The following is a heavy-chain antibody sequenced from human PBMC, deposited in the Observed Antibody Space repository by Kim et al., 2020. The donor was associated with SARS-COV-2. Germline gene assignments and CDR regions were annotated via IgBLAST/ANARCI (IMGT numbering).Heavy chain of an antibody. CDR2: INHSGSN. V-gene: IGHV4-34*01. CDR1: GGSFSGYY. J-gene: IGHJ6*03. D-gene: IGHD2-2*02. CDR3: AREVSYCSSTSCYTARVWYYYYYYMDV. Sequence: SETLSLTCAVYGGSFSGYYWSWIRQPPGKGLEWIGEINHSGSNNYNPSLKSRVTISVDTSKNQFSLELSSVTAADTAVYYCAREVSYCSSTSCYTARVWYYYYYYMDVWGKGTPVTVSS.